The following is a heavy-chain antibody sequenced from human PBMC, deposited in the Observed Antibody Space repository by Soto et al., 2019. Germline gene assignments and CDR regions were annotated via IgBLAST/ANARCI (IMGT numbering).Heavy chain of an antibody. Sequence: QVQLVESGGGVVQPGRSLRLSCAASGFTFSSYGMHWVRQAPGKGLEWVAVISYDGSNKYYADSVKGRFTISRDNSKNTLYLQMNSLRAEDTAVYYCAKDFGLYCSGGSCYSFDYWGQGTLVTVSS. CDR3: AKDFGLYCSGGSCYSFDY. J-gene: IGHJ4*02. CDR1: GFTFSSYG. CDR2: ISYDGSNK. D-gene: IGHD2-15*01. V-gene: IGHV3-30*18.